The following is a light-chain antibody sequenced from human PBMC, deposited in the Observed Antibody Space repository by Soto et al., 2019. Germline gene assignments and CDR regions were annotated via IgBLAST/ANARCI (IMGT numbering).Light chain of an antibody. CDR1: QSVTSSD. CDR3: QQYGSALIT. V-gene: IGKV3-20*01. CDR2: DAS. J-gene: IGKJ1*01. Sequence: EIVLTQSPGTLSLSPGERATLSCRASQSVTSSDLAWYQQKPGQALRLLIYDASSRATGIPDRFSGSGAGTDFTLTVSRLEPEDFAVYYCQQYGSALITFGQGTKVDIK.